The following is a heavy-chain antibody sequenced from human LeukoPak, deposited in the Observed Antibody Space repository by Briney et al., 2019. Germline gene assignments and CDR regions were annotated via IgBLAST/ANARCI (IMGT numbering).Heavy chain of an antibody. D-gene: IGHD3-22*01. CDR3: ARGLYYYDSSDSSDAFDI. V-gene: IGHV3-33*01. CDR2: IWYDGSNK. Sequence: PGGSLRLSCAASGFTFSSYGMHWVRQAPGKGLEWVAVIWYDGSNKYYADSVKGRFTISRDNSKNTLYLQMNSLRAEDTAVYYCARGLYYYDSSDSSDAFDIWGQGTMVTVSS. CDR1: GFTFSSYG. J-gene: IGHJ3*02.